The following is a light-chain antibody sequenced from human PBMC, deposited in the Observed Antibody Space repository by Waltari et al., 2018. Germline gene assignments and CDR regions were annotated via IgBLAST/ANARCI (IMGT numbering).Light chain of an antibody. CDR1: SSDVGGYNY. CDR3: SSYAGSNNLYV. V-gene: IGLV2-8*02. Sequence: QSALTQPPSASRSPGQSVTISCTGTSSDVGGYNYVSWYQQHPGKAPKLMIYEVSKRPSGVPELFSGSKAGNTASLTVSGLQAEDEAEYCCSSYAGSNNLYVFGTGTKVTVL. CDR2: EVS. J-gene: IGLJ1*01.